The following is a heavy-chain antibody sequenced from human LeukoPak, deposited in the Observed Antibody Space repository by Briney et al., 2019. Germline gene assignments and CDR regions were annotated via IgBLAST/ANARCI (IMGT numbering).Heavy chain of an antibody. Sequence: ASVKVSCKASGYTFTSYGISWVRQAPGQGLEWMGWISAYNGNTNYAQKLQGRVTMTTDTSTSTAYMELRSLRSDDTAVYYCARTPGTVDSSVYLGPFDPWGQGTLVTVSS. J-gene: IGHJ5*02. CDR3: ARTPGTVDSSVYLGPFDP. V-gene: IGHV1-18*01. D-gene: IGHD3-22*01. CDR2: ISAYNGNT. CDR1: GYTFTSYG.